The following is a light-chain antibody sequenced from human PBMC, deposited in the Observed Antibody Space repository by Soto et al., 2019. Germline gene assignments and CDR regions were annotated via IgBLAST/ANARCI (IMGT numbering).Light chain of an antibody. CDR1: QSIRSN. Sequence: IAMTQSPATLSLSPGERATLSCRASQSIRSNLAWYQQKPGQAPRLLIYSVSSRATGIPDRFSGSGSGTDFTLTISRMQPEDFAVDYCQQYNNRPTFGQGTKVDIK. CDR2: SVS. J-gene: IGKJ1*01. CDR3: QQYNNRPT. V-gene: IGKV3D-15*01.